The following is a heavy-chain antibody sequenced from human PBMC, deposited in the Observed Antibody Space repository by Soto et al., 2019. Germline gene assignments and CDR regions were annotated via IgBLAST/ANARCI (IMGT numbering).Heavy chain of an antibody. V-gene: IGHV3-23*01. CDR3: ARDEYYYDSSGYSHFDY. Sequence: GGSLRLSCAASGFTFSSYAMSWVRQAPGKGLEWVAVICGNGSNKYYADSVKGRFTISRDNSKNTLYLQMNSLRAEDTAVYYCARDEYYYDSSGYSHFDYWGQGTLVTVSS. J-gene: IGHJ4*02. CDR1: GFTFSSYA. CDR2: ICGNGSNK. D-gene: IGHD3-22*01.